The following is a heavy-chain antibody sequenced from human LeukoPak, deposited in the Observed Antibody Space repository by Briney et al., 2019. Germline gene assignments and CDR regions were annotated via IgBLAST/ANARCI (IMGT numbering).Heavy chain of an antibody. V-gene: IGHV4-39*07. D-gene: IGHD3-16*01. CDR3: ARQGFGSSYFDY. Sequence: SETLSLTCTVSGGSISSSSYYWGWIRQPPGKGLEWIGNIYYSGSTFYNPSLKSRVTISLDTSKNQFSLKLSSVTAADTAVYYCARQGFGSSYFDYWGQGTLVTVSS. J-gene: IGHJ4*02. CDR1: GGSISSSSYY. CDR2: IYYSGST.